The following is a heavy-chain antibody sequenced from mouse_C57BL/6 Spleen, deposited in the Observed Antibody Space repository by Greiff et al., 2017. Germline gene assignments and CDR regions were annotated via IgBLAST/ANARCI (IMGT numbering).Heavy chain of an antibody. Sequence: QVQLKQPGAELVKPGASVKLSCKASGYTFTSYWMHWVKQRPGQGLEWIGMIHPNSGSTNYNEKFKSKATLTVDKSSSTAYMQLSSLTSEDSAVYCGARGLESLWFAYWGQVTLVTVSA. CDR1: GYTFTSYW. CDR3: ARGLESLWFAY. V-gene: IGHV1-64*01. J-gene: IGHJ3*01. CDR2: IHPNSGST. D-gene: IGHD2-13*01.